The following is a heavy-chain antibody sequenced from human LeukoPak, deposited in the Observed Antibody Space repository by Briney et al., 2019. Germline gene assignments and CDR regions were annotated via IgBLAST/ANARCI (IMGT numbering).Heavy chain of an antibody. D-gene: IGHD5-18*01. Sequence: KPSETLSLTCTVSGGSIGSYYWIWIRQPPGKGVEWIGYIYYRGSTNYNPSLKSRVTISIDTSKNQFSLKLSSVTAADTAVYYCARVRSGYSYGPFDYWGQGTLVTVSS. J-gene: IGHJ4*02. CDR2: IYYRGST. V-gene: IGHV4-59*01. CDR3: ARVRSGYSYGPFDY. CDR1: GGSIGSYY.